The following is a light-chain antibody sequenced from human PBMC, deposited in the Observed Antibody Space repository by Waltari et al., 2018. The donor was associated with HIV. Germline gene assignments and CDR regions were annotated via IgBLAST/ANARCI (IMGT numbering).Light chain of an antibody. CDR3: QQYHSYPIT. CDR1: QGIKHY. Sequence: DIQMTQSPSSLSASVGDRVTITCLANQGIKHYLAWFQQKPGKAPKSLIYDASTSQSGVPSRFSGSGYGTDFTLTISSLQPEDLATYSCQQYHSYPITFGQGTRLEIK. V-gene: IGKV1-16*01. J-gene: IGKJ5*01. CDR2: DAS.